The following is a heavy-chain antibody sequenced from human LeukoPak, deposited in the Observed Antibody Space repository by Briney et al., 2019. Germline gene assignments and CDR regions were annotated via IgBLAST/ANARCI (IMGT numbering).Heavy chain of an antibody. CDR1: GFMFRSYG. D-gene: IGHD3-16*01. Sequence: GRSLRLSCVTSGFMFRSYGMHWVRQAPGKGLEWVAVIWYDGSDKYYADSVKGRFTISRDNSKNTLYLQMNSLRAEDTAVYYCARGLGFDPWGQGTLVTVSS. CDR2: IWYDGSDK. V-gene: IGHV3-33*01. J-gene: IGHJ5*02. CDR3: ARGLGFDP.